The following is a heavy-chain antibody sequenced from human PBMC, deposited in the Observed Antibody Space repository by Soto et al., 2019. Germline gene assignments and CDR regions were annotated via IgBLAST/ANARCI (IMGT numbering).Heavy chain of an antibody. D-gene: IGHD3-22*01. V-gene: IGHV3-66*01. CDR3: AKITTYYYDSGGYYLPERPGRNFDH. CDR2: IYTGGKT. CDR1: GFTVSTNY. J-gene: IGHJ4*02. Sequence: GGSLRLSCAASGFTVSTNYMSWVRQAPGKGLEWVSVIYTGGKTYYADSVKGRFTISRDNSKNTVYLQMNSLGAEDTAVYYCAKITTYYYDSGGYYLPERPGRNFDHWGQGSLVTVSS.